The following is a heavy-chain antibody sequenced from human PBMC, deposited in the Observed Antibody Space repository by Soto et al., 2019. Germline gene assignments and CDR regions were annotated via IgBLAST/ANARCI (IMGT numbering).Heavy chain of an antibody. CDR2: IYYSGST. CDR3: ARDLRITFGGVITNYYGMDV. CDR1: GGSISNHY. D-gene: IGHD3-16*02. V-gene: IGHV4-59*11. J-gene: IGHJ6*02. Sequence: SETLSLTCTVSGGSISNHYWCWIRQPPGKGLEWIGYIYYSGSTYYNPSLKSRVTISVDTSKNQFSLKLSSVTAADTAVYYCARDLRITFGGVITNYYGMDVWGQGTTVTVSS.